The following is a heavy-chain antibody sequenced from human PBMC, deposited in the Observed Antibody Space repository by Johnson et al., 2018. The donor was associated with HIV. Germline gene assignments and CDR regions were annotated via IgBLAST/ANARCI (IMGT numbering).Heavy chain of an antibody. Sequence: QEQLVESGGGVVQPGGSLRLSCAASGFTFSNYGMHWVRQAPGKGLEWVTFIRYDGIIKYYAESVKGRFTISRDNSKNTLSLQMNSLRAEDTAVYYCAREFVGYNGFDIWGQGTMVTVSS. CDR3: AREFVGYNGFDI. CDR1: GFTFSNYG. V-gene: IGHV3-30*02. CDR2: IRYDGIIK. D-gene: IGHD5-24*01. J-gene: IGHJ3*02.